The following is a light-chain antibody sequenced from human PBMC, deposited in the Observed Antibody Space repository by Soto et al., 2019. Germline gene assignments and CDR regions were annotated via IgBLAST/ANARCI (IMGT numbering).Light chain of an antibody. Sequence: EIVMTQSPATLSVYPGERATLSCRASQSVSSNLAWYQQKPGQAPRLLIYGASTRATGIPARFSGSGSGTEFALTISSLQSEDFAVYFCLHRNNWPPRFTFGPGTAVEVK. CDR1: QSVSSN. V-gene: IGKV3-15*01. CDR2: GAS. J-gene: IGKJ3*01. CDR3: LHRNNWPPRFT.